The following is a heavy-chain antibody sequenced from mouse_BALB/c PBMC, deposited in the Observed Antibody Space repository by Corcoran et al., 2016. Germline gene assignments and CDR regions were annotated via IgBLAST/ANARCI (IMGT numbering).Heavy chain of an antibody. CDR1: GFNIKDTY. V-gene: IGHV14-3*02. Sequence: EVQLQQSGAELVKPGASVKLSCTASGFNIKDTYMHWVKQRPEQGLEWIGRIDPANGNTKYDPKFQGKATITADTSSNTAYLQLSSLTSEDTAVYYCARLSTMITPYAMDYWGQGTSVTVSS. CDR3: ARLSTMITPYAMDY. D-gene: IGHD2-4*01. J-gene: IGHJ4*01. CDR2: IDPANGNT.